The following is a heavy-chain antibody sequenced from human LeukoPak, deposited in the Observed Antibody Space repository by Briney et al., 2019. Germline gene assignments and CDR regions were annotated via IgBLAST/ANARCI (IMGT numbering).Heavy chain of an antibody. J-gene: IGHJ3*02. Sequence: GGSLRLSCAASGFTFGDYYMGWVRQAPGKGLEWVSYISSSGTTMLYPDSVKGRFTISRDNAQNSLYLQLNSLRAGDTAVYYCARALRDAFDIWGQGTMVTASS. CDR3: ARALRDAFDI. CDR2: ISSSGTTM. CDR1: GFTFGDYY. V-gene: IGHV3-11*01.